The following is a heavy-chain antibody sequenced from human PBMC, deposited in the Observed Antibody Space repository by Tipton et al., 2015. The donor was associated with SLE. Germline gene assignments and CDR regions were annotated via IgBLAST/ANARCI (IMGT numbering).Heavy chain of an antibody. D-gene: IGHD3-22*01. Sequence: TLSLTCAVSGYSISSGYYWGWIRQPPGKGLEWIGSIYHSGSTYYNPSLKSRVTISVDTSKNQFSLKPSSVTAADTAVYYCARLIRGMDVWGQGTTVTVSS. CDR1: GYSISSGYY. J-gene: IGHJ6*02. CDR3: ARLIRGMDV. V-gene: IGHV4-38-2*01. CDR2: IYHSGST.